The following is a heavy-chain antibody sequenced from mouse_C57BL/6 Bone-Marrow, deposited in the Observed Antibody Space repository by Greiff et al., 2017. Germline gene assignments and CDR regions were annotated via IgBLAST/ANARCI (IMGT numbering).Heavy chain of an antibody. J-gene: IGHJ2*01. CDR2: IYPRSGNT. CDR3: ARGYYGSGAFDY. CDR1: GYTFTSYG. V-gene: IGHV1-81*01. D-gene: IGHD1-1*01. Sequence: QVQLQQSGAELARPGASVKLSCKASGYTFTSYGISWVKQRTGQGLEWIGEIYPRSGNTYYNEKFKGKATLTADKSSSTAYMELRSLTSEDSAVFFCARGYYGSGAFDYWGQGTTLTVSS.